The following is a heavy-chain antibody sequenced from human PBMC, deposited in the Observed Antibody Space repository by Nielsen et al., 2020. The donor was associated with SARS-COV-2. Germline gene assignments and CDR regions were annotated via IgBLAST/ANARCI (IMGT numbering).Heavy chain of an antibody. V-gene: IGHV3-48*02. CDR1: GFTFRSYI. Sequence: ESLKISCAASGFTFRSYIMNWVRQAPGKGLEWVSYISSSSSTIYYPDSVKGRFTISRDNAKNSLSLQMNSLRDEDTAVYYCARDPPKYSSSSEGDFDYWGQGTLVTVSS. D-gene: IGHD6-6*01. CDR3: ARDPPKYSSSSEGDFDY. CDR2: ISSSSSTI. J-gene: IGHJ4*02.